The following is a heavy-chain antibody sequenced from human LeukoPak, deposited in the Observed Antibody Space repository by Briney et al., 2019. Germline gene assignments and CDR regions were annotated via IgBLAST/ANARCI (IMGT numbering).Heavy chain of an antibody. J-gene: IGHJ5*02. CDR1: GITVSINY. Sequence: PGGSLRLSCAVSGITVSINYISWVRQAPVKGREGGSVVYSGGSTYYAASVKGRFTISTDTSKNTMYLQMNNPRAEATAVYSCAIIHSYGHAWGQGTLVTVSS. CDR2: VYSGGST. V-gene: IGHV3-66*01. CDR3: AIIHSYGHA. D-gene: IGHD5-18*01.